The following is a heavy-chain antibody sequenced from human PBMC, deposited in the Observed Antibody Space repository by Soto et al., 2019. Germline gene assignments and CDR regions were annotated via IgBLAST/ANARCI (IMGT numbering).Heavy chain of an antibody. V-gene: IGHV4-59*08. Sequence: SETLSLTCTVSGGSISRYYWSWIRQPPGKGLEWIGYLYNTGSTIYNPSLESRVTISVDTSKNQFSLRLRSVTDADTAVYYCGRLNGYCVSPSFHGYYGMDVWGKGTTVTVSS. J-gene: IGHJ6*04. CDR1: GGSISRYY. CDR2: LYNTGST. CDR3: GRLNGYCVSPSFHGYYGMDV. D-gene: IGHD2-2*03.